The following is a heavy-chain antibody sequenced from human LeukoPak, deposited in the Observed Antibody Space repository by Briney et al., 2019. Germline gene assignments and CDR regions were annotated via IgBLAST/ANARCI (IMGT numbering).Heavy chain of an antibody. CDR3: ARDLGYYYDSSGYYSPFDY. V-gene: IGHV1-2*02. Sequence: ASVKVSCKASGYTFTGYYMHWVRQAPGQGLEWMGWINPNSGGTNYAQKFQGRVTMTRDTSISTAYMELSRLRSDDTAVYYCARDLGYYYDSSGYYSPFDYWGQGTLVTVSS. CDR1: GYTFTGYY. D-gene: IGHD3-22*01. J-gene: IGHJ4*02. CDR2: INPNSGGT.